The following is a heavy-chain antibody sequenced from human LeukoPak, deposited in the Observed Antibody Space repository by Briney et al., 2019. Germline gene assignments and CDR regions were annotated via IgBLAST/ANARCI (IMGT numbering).Heavy chain of an antibody. CDR3: AKDRMVRGVMMLVDYYFDY. D-gene: IGHD3-10*01. CDR1: GFTVSSNY. J-gene: IGHJ4*02. V-gene: IGHV3-23*01. CDR2: ISGSGGST. Sequence: GGSLRLSCAASGFTVSSNYMSWVRQAPGKGLEWVSAISGSGGSTYYADSVKGRFTISRDNSKNTLYLQMNSLRAEDTAVYYYAKDRMVRGVMMLVDYYFDYWGQGTLVTVSS.